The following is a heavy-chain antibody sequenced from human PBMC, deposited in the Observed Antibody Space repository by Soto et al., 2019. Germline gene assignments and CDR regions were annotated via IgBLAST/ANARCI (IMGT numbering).Heavy chain of an antibody. CDR1: GGTFSSYA. J-gene: IGHJ6*02. CDR3: AIDCSSTSCYSDGYYYYGMDV. Sequence: SVKVSCKASGGTFSSYAISWVRQAPGQGLEWMGGIIPIFGTANYAQKFQGRVTITADESTSTAYMELSSLRSEDTAVYYCAIDCSSTSCYSDGYYYYGMDVWGQGTTVTVSS. CDR2: IIPIFGTA. V-gene: IGHV1-69*13. D-gene: IGHD2-2*02.